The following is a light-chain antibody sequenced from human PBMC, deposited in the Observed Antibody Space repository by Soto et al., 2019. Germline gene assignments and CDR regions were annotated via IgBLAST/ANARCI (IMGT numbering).Light chain of an antibody. Sequence: VLSQSPGTLSVSLGERVTLSCRASQTFSSSYLAWYQHKPGQAPRLLIYGASTRATGVPDRFSGSGSGTDFSLSMSRVEPEDFAVSYCQQYGRSAVTFGQGTKLEI. V-gene: IGKV3-20*01. CDR3: QQYGRSAVT. CDR2: GAS. J-gene: IGKJ2*01. CDR1: QTFSSSY.